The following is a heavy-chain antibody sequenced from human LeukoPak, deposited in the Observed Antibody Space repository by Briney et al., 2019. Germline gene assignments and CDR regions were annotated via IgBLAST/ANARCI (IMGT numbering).Heavy chain of an antibody. CDR2: IRYDGSNK. V-gene: IGHV3-30*02. Sequence: GGSLRLSCAASGFTFSSYGMHWVRQAPGKGLEWVAFIRYDGSNKYYADSVKGRFTISRDNSKNTLYLQMNSLRAEDTAVYYCAKELVLLWFGDAFDIWGQGTMVTVSS. CDR3: AKELVLLWFGDAFDI. J-gene: IGHJ3*02. CDR1: GFTFSSYG. D-gene: IGHD3-10*01.